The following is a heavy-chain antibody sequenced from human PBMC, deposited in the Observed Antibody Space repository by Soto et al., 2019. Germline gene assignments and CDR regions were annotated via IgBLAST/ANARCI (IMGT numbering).Heavy chain of an antibody. CDR3: VKDLRLAAARPSLDY. Sequence: GGSLRLSCSASGFTFSSYAMHWVRQAPGKGLEYVSAISSNGGSTYYADSVKGRFTISRDNSKNTLYLQMSSLRAEDTAVYYCVKDLRLAAARPSLDYWGQGTLVTVSS. CDR2: ISSNGGST. J-gene: IGHJ4*02. D-gene: IGHD6-6*01. V-gene: IGHV3-64D*08. CDR1: GFTFSSYA.